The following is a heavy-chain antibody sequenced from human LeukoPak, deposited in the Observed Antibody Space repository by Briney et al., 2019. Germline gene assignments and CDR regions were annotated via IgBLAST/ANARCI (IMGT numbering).Heavy chain of an antibody. V-gene: IGHV3-23*01. D-gene: IGHD1-26*01. CDR2: ISGSGGTT. Sequence: GGSLRLSCAASGFTFSSYGMSWVRQAPGKGLEWVSAISGSGGTTYYADSVKGRFTISRDNSMNTLYLQMNGLRAEDTAVYSCAKDRLGALLYFDSWGQGTLVTVSS. J-gene: IGHJ4*02. CDR1: GFTFSSYG. CDR3: AKDRLGALLYFDS.